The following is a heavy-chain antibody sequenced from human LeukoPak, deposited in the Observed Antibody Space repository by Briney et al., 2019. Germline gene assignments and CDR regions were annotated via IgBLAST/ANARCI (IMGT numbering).Heavy chain of an antibody. D-gene: IGHD3-22*01. CDR1: AYSFTNYW. CDR3: ARHSSVLNSFDP. Sequence: GESLKISCKGSAYSFTNYWISWVRQMSRKGLEWMGRIDPGDSQTNYSPSFQGHVTISADKSISTAYLQWSSLKASDTAMYYCARHSSVLNSFDPWGQGTLVTVSS. V-gene: IGHV5-10-1*01. J-gene: IGHJ5*02. CDR2: IDPGDSQT.